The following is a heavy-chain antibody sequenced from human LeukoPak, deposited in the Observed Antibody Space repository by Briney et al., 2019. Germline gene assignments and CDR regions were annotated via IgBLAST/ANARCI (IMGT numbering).Heavy chain of an antibody. Sequence: SETLSLTCNVSGDYITTTNYYWAWLRQPPGKGLEWIASVFYSGTTYYNPSLKSRVIISMDTSRKQISLRRRSVDATDTAIYYCARRSRLYKHDPTGYHDSWGQGTLVTVSS. J-gene: IGHJ4*02. CDR3: ARRSRLYKHDPTGYHDS. CDR2: VFYSGTT. CDR1: GDYITTTNYY. V-gene: IGHV4-39*01. D-gene: IGHD3-9*01.